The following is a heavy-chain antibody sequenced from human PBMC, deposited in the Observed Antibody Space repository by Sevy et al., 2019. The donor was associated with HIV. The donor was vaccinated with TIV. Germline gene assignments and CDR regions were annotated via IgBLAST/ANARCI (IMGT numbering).Heavy chain of an antibody. CDR1: GFTLGDYA. Sequence: GGSLRLSCTTSGFTLGDYAMSWVRQAPGKGLEWVGFMRSKAFAGTTEYAASVKGRFTISTDDSKASAHLQMNSLRTEDTDVYYCIRSRLLGYTAMVPDYWGQGTLVTVSA. J-gene: IGHJ4*02. V-gene: IGHV3-49*04. CDR3: IRSRLLGYTAMVPDY. CDR2: MRSKAFAGTT. D-gene: IGHD5-18*01.